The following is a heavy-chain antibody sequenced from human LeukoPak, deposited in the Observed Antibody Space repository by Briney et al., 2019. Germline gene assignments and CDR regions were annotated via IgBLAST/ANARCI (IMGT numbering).Heavy chain of an antibody. J-gene: IGHJ4*02. CDR2: ITGSGGIT. D-gene: IGHD3-22*01. V-gene: IGHV3-23*01. Sequence: GGSLRLSCAASGFTSSSYWMGWVRQAPGKGLEWVSSITGSGGITDYADSVKGRFTLSRDNSKNTLHLQMNSLRAEDTAVYYCAKYDSSSYYYRSTNYWGQGTQVTVSS. CDR3: AKYDSSSYYYRSTNY. CDR1: GFTSSSYW.